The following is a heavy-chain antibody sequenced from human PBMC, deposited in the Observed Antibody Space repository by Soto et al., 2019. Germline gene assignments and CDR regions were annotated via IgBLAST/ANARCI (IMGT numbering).Heavy chain of an antibody. V-gene: IGHV1-46*01. CDR3: ARDRDGYDFWSGYYDYYYGMDV. J-gene: IGHJ6*02. Sequence: ASVKVSCKASGYTFTSYYMHWVRQAPGQGLEWMGIINPSGGSTSYAQKFQGRVTMTRDTSTSTVYMELSSLRSEDTAVYYCARDRDGYDFWSGYYDYYYGMDVWGQGTTVTVS. CDR2: INPSGGST. CDR1: GYTFTSYY. D-gene: IGHD3-3*01.